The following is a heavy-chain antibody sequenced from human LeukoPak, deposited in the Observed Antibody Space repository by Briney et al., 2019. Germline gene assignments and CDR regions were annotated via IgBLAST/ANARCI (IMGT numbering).Heavy chain of an antibody. V-gene: IGHV1-69*05. D-gene: IGHD4-17*01. Sequence: SVKVSCKASGGTFSSYAISWVRQAPGQGLEWMGRIIPIFGTANYAQKFQGRVTITTDESTSTAYMELSSLRSKDTAVYYCASSTVTSPSADLPYWGQGTLVTVSS. CDR1: GGTFSSYA. CDR2: IIPIFGTA. CDR3: ASSTVTSPSADLPY. J-gene: IGHJ4*02.